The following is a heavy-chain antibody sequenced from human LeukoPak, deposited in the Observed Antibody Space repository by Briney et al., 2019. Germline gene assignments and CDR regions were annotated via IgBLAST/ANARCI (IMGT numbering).Heavy chain of an antibody. CDR3: AREFPGGDYYDTVYFDY. CDR1: GGSISSSSYY. CDR2: ICYSGST. J-gene: IGHJ4*02. V-gene: IGHV4-39*07. D-gene: IGHD3-22*01. Sequence: PSETLSLTCTVSGGSISSSSYYWGWIRQPPGKGLEWIGSICYSGSTYYNPSLKSRVTISVDTSKNQFSLKLSSVTAADTAVYYCAREFPGGDYYDTVYFDYWGQGTLATVSS.